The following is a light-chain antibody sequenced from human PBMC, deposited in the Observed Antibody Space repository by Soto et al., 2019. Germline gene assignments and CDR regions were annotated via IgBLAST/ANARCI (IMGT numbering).Light chain of an antibody. J-gene: IGLJ1*01. CDR1: SSDVGRYNH. Sequence: QSALAQPPSASGSPGQSVTISCTGTSSDVGRYNHVSWYQQYPGKAPKLMIFDVNKRPSGVPDRLSGSKSGNTASLTVSGLQAEDEADYYCSAYAGSIYVFGSGTKVTVL. V-gene: IGLV2-8*01. CDR2: DVN. CDR3: SAYAGSIYV.